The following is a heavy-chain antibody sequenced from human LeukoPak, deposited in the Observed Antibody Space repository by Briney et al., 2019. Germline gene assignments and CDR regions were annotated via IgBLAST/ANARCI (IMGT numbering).Heavy chain of an antibody. CDR1: AYTFTNYY. D-gene: IGHD5-18*01. V-gene: IGHV1-2*02. J-gene: IGHJ6*03. CDR3: ARLSAMDYYYYMDV. Sequence: ASVKVSCKASAYTFTNYYMHWVRQAPGQGLEWMGWINPNSGGTNYAQKFQGRVTMTRDTSISTAYMELSRLRSDDTAVYYCARLSAMDYYYYMDVWGKGTTVTVSS. CDR2: INPNSGGT.